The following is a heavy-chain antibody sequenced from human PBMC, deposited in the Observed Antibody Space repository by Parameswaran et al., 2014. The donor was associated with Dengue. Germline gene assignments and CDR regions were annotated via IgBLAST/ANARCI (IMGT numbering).Heavy chain of an antibody. D-gene: IGHD1-26*01. CDR3: ARDGGKEGANFDY. V-gene: IGHV3-11*01. J-gene: IGHJ4*02. Sequence: WIRQPPGKGLEWVSYISSSGSTIYYADSVKGRFTISRDNAKNSLYLQMNSLRAEDTAVYYCARDGGKEGANFDYWGQGTLVTVSS. CDR2: ISSSGSTI.